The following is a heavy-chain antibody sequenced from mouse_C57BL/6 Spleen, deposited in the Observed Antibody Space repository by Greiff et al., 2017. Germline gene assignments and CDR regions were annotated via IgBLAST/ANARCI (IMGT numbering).Heavy chain of an antibody. CDR3: ARGEYGYKGYFDY. CDR1: GYTFTSYW. V-gene: IGHV1-64*01. J-gene: IGHJ2*01. CDR2: IHPNSGST. D-gene: IGHD2-2*01. Sequence: QVHVKQPGAELVKPGASVKLSCKASGYTFTSYWMHWVKQRPGQGLEWIGMIHPNSGSTNYNEKFKSKATLTVDKSSSTAYMQLSSLTSEDSAVYYCARGEYGYKGYFDYWGQGTTLTVSS.